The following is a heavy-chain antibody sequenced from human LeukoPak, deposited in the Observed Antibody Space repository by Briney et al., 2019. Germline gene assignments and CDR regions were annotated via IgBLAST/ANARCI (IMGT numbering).Heavy chain of an antibody. Sequence: GASVKVSFTASGSTFTVNYMHWVRHAPGQGLEWMGEINPNCGGTNYAQKFQGRVTMTRDTSISTAYMELSRLRSDDTAVYYCARAGSITMVRGVIQYYFDYWGQGTLVTVSS. J-gene: IGHJ4*02. D-gene: IGHD3-10*01. CDR3: ARAGSITMVRGVIQYYFDY. CDR2: INPNCGGT. V-gene: IGHV1-2*02. CDR1: GSTFTVNY.